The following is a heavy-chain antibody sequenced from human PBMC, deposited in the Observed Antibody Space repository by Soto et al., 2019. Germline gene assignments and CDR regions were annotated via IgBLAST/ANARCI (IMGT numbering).Heavy chain of an antibody. Sequence: GGSLRLSCAASGFTFSSYAMSWVRQAPGKGLEWVTVVWYDGINKYHADSVKGRFTVSRDNSKNTVYLQMNSLRADDTAVYYCAREAGLESNYGMDVWGQGTTVTVSS. CDR2: VWYDGINK. CDR1: GFTFSSYA. D-gene: IGHD1-1*01. CDR3: AREAGLESNYGMDV. J-gene: IGHJ6*02. V-gene: IGHV3-33*08.